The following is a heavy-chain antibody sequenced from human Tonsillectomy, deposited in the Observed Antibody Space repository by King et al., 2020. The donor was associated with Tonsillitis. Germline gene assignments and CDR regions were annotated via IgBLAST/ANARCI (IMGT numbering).Heavy chain of an antibody. CDR1: GFTFSSYA. CDR2: ISGSGGST. Sequence: VQLVESGGGLVQPGGSLRLSCAASGFTFSSYAMSWVRQAPGKGLEWVSAISGSGGSTYYADSVKGRFTISRDNSKNTLYLQMNSLRAEDTAVYYCAKVRSLSSPRHIGVVTDAYDSWGEGIMVTVSS. CDR3: AKVRSLSSPRHIGVVTDAYDS. D-gene: IGHD2-21*02. V-gene: IGHV3-23*04. J-gene: IGHJ3*02.